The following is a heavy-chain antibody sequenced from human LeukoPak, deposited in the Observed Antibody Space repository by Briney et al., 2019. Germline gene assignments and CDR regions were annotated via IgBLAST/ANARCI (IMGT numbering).Heavy chain of an antibody. CDR1: GFTFRSYE. V-gene: IGHV3-48*03. Sequence: GGSLRLSCAASGFTFRSYEMNWVRQAPGKGLVWVSYITSSGNTIYYADSVKGRFTISRDNAKNSLYLQMNSLRAEDTAVYYCARANYYDISGYDYWGQGTLVTVSS. CDR3: ARANYYDISGYDY. CDR2: ITSSGNTI. D-gene: IGHD3-22*01. J-gene: IGHJ4*02.